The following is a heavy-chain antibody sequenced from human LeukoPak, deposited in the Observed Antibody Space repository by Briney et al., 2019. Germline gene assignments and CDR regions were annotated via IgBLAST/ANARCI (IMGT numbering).Heavy chain of an antibody. V-gene: IGHV3-23*01. J-gene: IGHJ4*02. CDR2: ISGSGGST. D-gene: IGHD3-3*01. CDR3: ARDRAWNYFDY. Sequence: GGSLRLSCAASGFIFNNVWMSWVRQAPGKGLEWVSAISGSGGSTYYADSVKGRFTISRDNSKNTLYLQMDSLRAEDTAVYYCARDRAWNYFDYWGQGTLVTVSS. CDR1: GFIFNNVW.